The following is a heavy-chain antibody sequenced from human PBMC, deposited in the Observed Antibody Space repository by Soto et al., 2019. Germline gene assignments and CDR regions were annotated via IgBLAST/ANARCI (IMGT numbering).Heavy chain of an antibody. Sequence: QEQLVQSGAEVRKPGASVKVSCKASGYTFTSHDIIWVREAAGQGLEYMGWMNPISEMSKTTYLPNIRGRVCMTWDTSLQTAYLELSGLRSDDTAVYFCARGGTDYYDFWNNPRGDWLDLWGQGTLVTVS. J-gene: IGHJ5*02. CDR2: MNPISEMSKT. CDR1: GYTFTSHD. V-gene: IGHV1-8*01. CDR3: ARGGTDYYDFWNNPRGDWLDL. D-gene: IGHD3-3*01.